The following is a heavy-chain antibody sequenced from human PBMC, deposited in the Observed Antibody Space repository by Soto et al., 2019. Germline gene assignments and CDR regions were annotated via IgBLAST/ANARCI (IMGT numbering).Heavy chain of an antibody. J-gene: IGHJ4*02. V-gene: IGHV4-31*03. CDR1: GGSISNVNYY. D-gene: IGHD3-16*01. CDR2: IYYSGGT. CDR3: AREWGNGVDS. Sequence: QMQLQESGPGLVKPSQTLSLTCTVSGGSISNVNYYWSWLRQVPGKGLEWSGYIYYSGGTHYNPSLKSRLTISVDTSQNQFSLKLNSVTAADTALYYCAREWGNGVDSWGQGTLVTVSS.